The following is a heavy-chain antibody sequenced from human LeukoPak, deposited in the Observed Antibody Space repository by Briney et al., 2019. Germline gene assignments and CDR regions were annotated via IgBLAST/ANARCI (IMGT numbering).Heavy chain of an antibody. D-gene: IGHD2-15*01. CDR3: ASLRGSGGSCCDY. Sequence: PSETMSLTCTVSGGSISRNNYYWGWVRQPPVKGLEWIGSIYYSGSTYQNPSLKSRVTISVDTSKNQFSLKLSSVTAPDTAVYYCASLRGSGGSCCDYWGQGTLVTVSS. CDR2: IYYSGST. V-gene: IGHV4-39*01. CDR1: GGSISRNNYY. J-gene: IGHJ4*02.